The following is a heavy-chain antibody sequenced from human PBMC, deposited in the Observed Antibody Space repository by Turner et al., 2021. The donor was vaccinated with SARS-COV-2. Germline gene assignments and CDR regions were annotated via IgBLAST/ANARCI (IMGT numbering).Heavy chain of an antibody. J-gene: IGHJ4*02. V-gene: IGHV3-23*01. CDR3: AKPPGEQWLVLALVFDY. CDR1: GFTFSSYA. D-gene: IGHD6-19*01. Sequence: EVQLLESGGGLVQPGGSLRLSWTASGFTFSSYAMSWVRQAPGKGLEWVSAISGSGVSTYYADSVKGRFTISRDNSKNTLYLQMNSLRAEDTAVYYCAKPPGEQWLVLALVFDYWGQGTLVTVSS. CDR2: ISGSGVST.